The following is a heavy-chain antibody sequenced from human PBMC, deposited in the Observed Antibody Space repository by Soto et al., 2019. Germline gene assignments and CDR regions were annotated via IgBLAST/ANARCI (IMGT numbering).Heavy chain of an antibody. CDR1: GGSISSYY. D-gene: IGHD3-10*01. CDR3: ARVAEMVRGVIFYAFDI. Sequence: SETLSLTCTVSGGSISSYYWSRIRQPPGKGLEWIGYIYYSGSTNYNPSLKSRVTISVDTSKNQFSLKLSSVTAADTAVYYCARVAEMVRGVIFYAFDIWGQGTMVTVSS. J-gene: IGHJ3*02. V-gene: IGHV4-59*01. CDR2: IYYSGST.